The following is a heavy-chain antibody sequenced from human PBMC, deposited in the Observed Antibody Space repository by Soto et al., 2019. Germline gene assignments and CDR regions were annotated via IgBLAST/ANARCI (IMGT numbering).Heavy chain of an antibody. Sequence: SETLSLTCTVSGGSISGYYWSWIRQPPGKGLEWIGYIYYSGTTNYNPSLKSRVTISVDTSKNQFSLKLSSVTAADTAVYYCAGLALGTTYDYWGEGTLVNDPS. CDR3: AGLALGTTYDY. V-gene: IGHV4-59*08. J-gene: IGHJ4*02. CDR2: IYYSGTT. D-gene: IGHD1-1*01. CDR1: GGSISGYY.